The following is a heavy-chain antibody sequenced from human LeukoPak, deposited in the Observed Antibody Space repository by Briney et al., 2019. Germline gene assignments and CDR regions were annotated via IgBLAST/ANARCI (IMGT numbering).Heavy chain of an antibody. D-gene: IGHD2-21*01. CDR2: IIPFLGTT. J-gene: IGHJ4*02. CDR3: TIIPNVILFTHYFEY. Sequence: SVKVSCTASGGVFTTYAISWVRQPPGQGLEWMGSIIPFLGTTNYAQKFQGRVTITADEPTRTAYMELTYVRSDDTAVYYCTIIPNVILFTHYFEYWGQGTLVTVSS. CDR1: GGVFTTYA. V-gene: IGHV1-69*11.